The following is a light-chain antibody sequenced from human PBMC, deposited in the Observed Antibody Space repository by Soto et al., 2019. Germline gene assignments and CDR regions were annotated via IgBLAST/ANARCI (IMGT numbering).Light chain of an antibody. CDR2: AAS. V-gene: IGKV1-9*01. Sequence: DIQLTQSPSFLSASVGDRVTITCRASQGISSYLAWYQQKPGKAPKLLIYAASTLQSGVPSRFSGSESGTEFTLTISSLQPEDFATYYCQQLNSYPPWTFGQGTKLEIK. CDR1: QGISSY. CDR3: QQLNSYPPWT. J-gene: IGKJ2*02.